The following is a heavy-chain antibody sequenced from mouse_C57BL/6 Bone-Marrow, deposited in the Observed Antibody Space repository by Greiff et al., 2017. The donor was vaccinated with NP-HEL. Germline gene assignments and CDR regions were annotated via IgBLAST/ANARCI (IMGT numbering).Heavy chain of an antibody. V-gene: IGHV1-59*01. CDR2: IDPSDSYT. Sequence: QVQLQQPGAELVRPGTSVKLSCKASGYTFTSYWMHWVKQRPGQGLEWIGVIDPSDSYTNYNQKFKGKATLTVDTSSSTAYMQLSSLTSEDSAVYYCARGGLYYDYFAYWGQGTLVTVSA. CDR3: ARGGLYYDYFAY. J-gene: IGHJ3*01. D-gene: IGHD2-4*01. CDR1: GYTFTSYW.